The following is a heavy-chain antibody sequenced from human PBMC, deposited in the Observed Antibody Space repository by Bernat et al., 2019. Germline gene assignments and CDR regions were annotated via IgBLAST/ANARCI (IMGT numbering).Heavy chain of an antibody. V-gene: IGHV4-34*01. Sequence: QVQLQQWGAGLLKPSETLSLTCAVYGGSFSGYYWSWIRQPPGKGLEWIGEINHSGSTNYNPSLKSRVTISVDTSENQFSLKLSSVTAADTAVYYCARGSLAVAGVNWFDPWGQGTLVTVSS. D-gene: IGHD6-19*01. CDR3: ARGSLAVAGVNWFDP. CDR2: INHSGST. J-gene: IGHJ5*02. CDR1: GGSFSGYY.